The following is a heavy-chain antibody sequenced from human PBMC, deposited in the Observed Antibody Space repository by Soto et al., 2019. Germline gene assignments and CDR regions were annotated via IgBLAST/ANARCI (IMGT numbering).Heavy chain of an antibody. V-gene: IGHV1-2*02. Sequence: GASVKVSCKASGYTFTGYYIHWVRQAPGQGLEWMGWINPNSGGTNYAQKFQGRVTMTRDTSISTAYMELSRLRSDDTAVYYCARDRDPYYYDSSGYTRFDPWGQGTLVTVSA. J-gene: IGHJ5*02. CDR2: INPNSGGT. D-gene: IGHD3-22*01. CDR1: GYTFTGYY. CDR3: ARDRDPYYYDSSGYTRFDP.